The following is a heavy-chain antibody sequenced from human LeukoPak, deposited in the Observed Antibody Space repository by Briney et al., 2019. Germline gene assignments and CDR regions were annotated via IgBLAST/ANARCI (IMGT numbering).Heavy chain of an antibody. V-gene: IGHV4-4*02. CDR3: WNECGPCGPFGY. Sequence: SGTLSLTCGVSGGPITSTHFWSWVRQPPGGGLEWIEEISRAGRTRYNPSLKRRVNISINESKHHLYLILAAVTAADAAVYYCWNECGPCGPFGYWGQETLVAVTS. J-gene: IGHJ4*02. CDR1: GGPITSTHF. D-gene: IGHD1-1*01. CDR2: ISRAGRT.